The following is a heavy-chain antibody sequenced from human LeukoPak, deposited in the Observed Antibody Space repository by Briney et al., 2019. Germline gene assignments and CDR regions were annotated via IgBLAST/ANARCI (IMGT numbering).Heavy chain of an antibody. Sequence: ASVKVSCKASGYTFTSYYMHWVRQAPGQGLEWMGIINPSGGSTSYAQKFQGRVTMTRDMSTSTVYMELSSLRSEDTAVYYCARAYTGIAAAGDFDYWGQGTPVTVSS. D-gene: IGHD6-13*01. CDR1: GYTFTSYY. CDR3: ARAYTGIAAAGDFDY. CDR2: INPSGGST. V-gene: IGHV1-46*01. J-gene: IGHJ4*02.